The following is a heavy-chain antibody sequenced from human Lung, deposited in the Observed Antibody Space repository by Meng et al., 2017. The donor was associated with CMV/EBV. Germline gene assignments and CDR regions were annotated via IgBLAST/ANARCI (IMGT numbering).Heavy chain of an antibody. Sequence: SVXVSXXASGYTFTSYYMHWVRQAPGQGLEWMGIINPSGGSTSYAQKFQGRVTMTRDTSTSTVYMELSSLRSEDTAVYYCARARHDFWSGYSDASNWFDPWGQGTLVTVSS. D-gene: IGHD3-3*01. J-gene: IGHJ5*02. CDR1: GYTFTSYY. CDR3: ARARHDFWSGYSDASNWFDP. V-gene: IGHV1-46*01. CDR2: INPSGGST.